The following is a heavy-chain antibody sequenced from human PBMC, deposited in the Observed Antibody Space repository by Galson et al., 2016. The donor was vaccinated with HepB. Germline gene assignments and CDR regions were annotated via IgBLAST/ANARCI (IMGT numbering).Heavy chain of an antibody. CDR2: IIENSGST. CDR3: ARDYKVRSDWSFY. Sequence: SLRLSCAASGFTFSSYAMSWFRQAPGKGLELVSGIIENSGSTYYADSVKGRFTISRDNSKNTLYLQMNSLRAEDTAGYYCARDYKVRSDWSFYWGQGTLVTVSS. CDR1: GFTFSSYA. D-gene: IGHD3-9*01. V-gene: IGHV3-23*01. J-gene: IGHJ4*02.